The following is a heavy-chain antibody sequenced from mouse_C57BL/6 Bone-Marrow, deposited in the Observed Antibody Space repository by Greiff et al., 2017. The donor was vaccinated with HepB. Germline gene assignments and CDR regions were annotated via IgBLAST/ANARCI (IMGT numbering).Heavy chain of an antibody. V-gene: IGHV5-4*03. CDR1: GFTFSSYA. D-gene: IGHD2-12*01. CDR3: ARAYYRYFDV. Sequence: EVKLVESGGGLVKPGGSLKLSCAASGFTFSSYAMSWVRQTPEKRLEWVATISDGGSYTYYPDNVKGRFTISRDNAKNNLYLQMSHLKSEDTAMYYCARAYYRYFDVWGTGTTVTVSS. CDR2: ISDGGSYT. J-gene: IGHJ1*03.